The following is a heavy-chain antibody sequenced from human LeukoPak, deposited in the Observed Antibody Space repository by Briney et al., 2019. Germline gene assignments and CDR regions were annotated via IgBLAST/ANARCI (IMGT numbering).Heavy chain of an antibody. V-gene: IGHV4-4*07. D-gene: IGHD2-15*01. Sequence: KPSETLSLTCTVSGASINSHYWSWIRQPAGKGLEWIGRIYISGSTNYNSSLQRRVTMSVDTSKNQFSLKLSSVTAADTAVYYCARALNPLPGTYYFDYWGQGTLVTVSS. J-gene: IGHJ4*02. CDR1: GASINSHY. CDR3: ARALNPLPGTYYFDY. CDR2: IYISGST.